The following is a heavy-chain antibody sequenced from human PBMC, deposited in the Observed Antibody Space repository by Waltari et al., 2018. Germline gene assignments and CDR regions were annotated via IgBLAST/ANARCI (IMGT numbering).Heavy chain of an antibody. CDR1: GFTFVDYS. J-gene: IGHJ5*02. D-gene: IGHD4-17*01. Sequence: DVQLAESGGGLVQPGRSLRLSCTTSGFTFVDYSMTRVCQAPGQGLEWVGFIRSKAYGETTDYAASVRGRFTISRDDSKSIAYLQMNSLKTEDTAIYFCARDLMYGEHPLFDRWGQGTLVTVSS. CDR2: IRSKAYGETT. V-gene: IGHV3-49*04. CDR3: ARDLMYGEHPLFDR.